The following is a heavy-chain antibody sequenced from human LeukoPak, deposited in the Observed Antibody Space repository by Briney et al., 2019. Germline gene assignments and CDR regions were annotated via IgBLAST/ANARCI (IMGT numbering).Heavy chain of an antibody. CDR2: IRSKSNSYAT. CDR3: TRRTGESSGIDD. Sequence: GGSLRLSCAASGFTFSGSAMHWVRQASGIGLEWVGRIRSKSNSYATAYAESVKGRFTISRDDSKNTAYLQMNSLKTEDTAVYYCTRRTGESSGIDDWGQGTLVTVSS. V-gene: IGHV3-73*01. CDR1: GFTFSGSA. J-gene: IGHJ4*02. D-gene: IGHD7-27*01.